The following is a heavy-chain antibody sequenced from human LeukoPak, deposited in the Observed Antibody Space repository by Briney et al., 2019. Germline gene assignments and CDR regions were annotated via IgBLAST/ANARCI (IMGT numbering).Heavy chain of an antibody. CDR3: ARGLTTPMGAGLDY. V-gene: IGHV4-30-4*07. CDR1: GGSISSGGYS. Sequence: SQTLSLTCAVYGGSISSGGYSWSWIRQPPGKGLEWIGYIYYSGSTYYNPSLKSRVTISVDTSKNQFSLKLSSVTAADTAVYYCARGLTTPMGAGLDYWGQGTLVTVSS. D-gene: IGHD4-11*01. J-gene: IGHJ4*02. CDR2: IYYSGST.